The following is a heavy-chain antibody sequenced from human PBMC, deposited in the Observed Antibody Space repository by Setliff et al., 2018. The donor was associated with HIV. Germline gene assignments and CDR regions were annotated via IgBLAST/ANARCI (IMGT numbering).Heavy chain of an antibody. D-gene: IGHD3-9*01. CDR2: YIPTLHVT. CDR1: GYFFSRDA. J-gene: IGHJ6*03. CDR3: ARGGTYFERLFPPSYYMDL. V-gene: IGHV1-69*10. Sequence: ASVKVSCKASGYFFSRDAFIWVRQAPGQGLEWIGGYIPTLHVTRYAENIERARVTISADTSVGAIYLDLRGLRMEDTAVYYCARGGTYFERLFPPSYYMDLWGAGTSVTVS.